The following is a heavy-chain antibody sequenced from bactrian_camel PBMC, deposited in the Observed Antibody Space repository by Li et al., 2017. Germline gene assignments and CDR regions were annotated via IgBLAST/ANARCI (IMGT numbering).Heavy chain of an antibody. V-gene: IGHV3-2*01. D-gene: IGHD1*01. J-gene: IGHJ4*01. CDR1: GLAFSSYY. Sequence: QLVESGGVLVQPGGSLRLSCAASGLAFSSYYMSWVRQAPGKRLEWVSSIYTGGGSTYYADSVKGRFTISRDNAKNALYLEMNSLKTEDTAVYYCAADAAWYSGACRYNFLGQGTQVTVS. CDR3: AADAAWYSGACRYNF. CDR2: IYTGGGST.